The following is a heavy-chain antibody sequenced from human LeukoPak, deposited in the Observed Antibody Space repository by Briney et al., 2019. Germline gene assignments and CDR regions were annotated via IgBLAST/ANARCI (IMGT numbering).Heavy chain of an antibody. CDR2: INHSGST. J-gene: IGHJ4*02. CDR1: GFTFRDYY. Sequence: GSLRLSCAASGFTFRDYYMSWIRQAPGKGLEWIGEINHSGSTNYNPSLKSRVTISVDTSKNQFSLKLSSVTAADTAVYYCARERQYCSGGSCSNFDYWGQGTLVTVSS. CDR3: ARERQYCSGGSCSNFDY. V-gene: IGHV4-34*01. D-gene: IGHD2-15*01.